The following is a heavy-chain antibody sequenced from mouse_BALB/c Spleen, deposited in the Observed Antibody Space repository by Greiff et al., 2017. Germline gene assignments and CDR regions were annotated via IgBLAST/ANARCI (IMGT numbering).Heavy chain of an antibody. D-gene: IGHD1-1*01. V-gene: IGHV1-54*03. Sequence: VKLMESGAELVRPGTSVKVSCKASGYAFTNYLIEWVKQRPGQGLEWIGVINPGSGGTNYNEKFKGKATLTADKSSSTAYMQLSSLTSDDSAVYFCARYYYGSSDYAMDYWGQGTSVTVSS. CDR1: GYAFTNYL. CDR2: INPGSGGT. CDR3: ARYYYGSSDYAMDY. J-gene: IGHJ4*01.